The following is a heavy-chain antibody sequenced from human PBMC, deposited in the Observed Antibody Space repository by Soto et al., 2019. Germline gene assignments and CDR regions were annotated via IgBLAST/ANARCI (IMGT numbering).Heavy chain of an antibody. CDR2: ISTNTGNT. CDR3: ARELAGLLDN. V-gene: IGHV1-18*01. Sequence: QVQLVQSGPELKKPGASVRVSCTASGYAFLTCGIVWVRQAPGQGLECMGWISTNTGNTNYEQNLQGRVTMTTDTPTSTAYMELRSLTSDDTAVYYCARELAGLLDNWGQGTLVTVSS. J-gene: IGHJ4*02. CDR1: GYAFLTCG.